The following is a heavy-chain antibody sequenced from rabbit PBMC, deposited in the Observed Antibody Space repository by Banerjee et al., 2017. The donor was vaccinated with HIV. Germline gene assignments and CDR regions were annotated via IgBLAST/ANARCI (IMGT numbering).Heavy chain of an antibody. Sequence: QEQLVEYGGDLVQPEGSLTLTCKASGLDFSSSNWIYWVRQAPGKGLEWIAYITAGSSGSTYYASWAKGRFTISKTSSTTVTLQMTSLTAADTATYFCARDLAGVTGWNFGLWGQGTLVTVS. CDR2: ITAGSSGST. CDR1: GLDFSSSNW. CDR3: ARDLAGVTGWNFGL. D-gene: IGHD4-1*01. V-gene: IGHV1S45*01. J-gene: IGHJ4*01.